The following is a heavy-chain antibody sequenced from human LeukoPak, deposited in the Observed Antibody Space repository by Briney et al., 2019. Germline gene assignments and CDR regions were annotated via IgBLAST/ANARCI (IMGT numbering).Heavy chain of an antibody. V-gene: IGHV3-30-3*01. J-gene: IGHJ6*02. CDR1: GFTFSSYA. Sequence: GGSLRLSCAASGFTFSSYAMHWVRQAPGKGLEWVAVISYDGSNKYYADSVKGRFTISRDNSKNTLYLQMNSLRAEDTAVYYCARATDDEFYLYYGMDVWGQGTTVTVSS. D-gene: IGHD3-16*01. CDR2: ISYDGSNK. CDR3: ARATDDEFYLYYGMDV.